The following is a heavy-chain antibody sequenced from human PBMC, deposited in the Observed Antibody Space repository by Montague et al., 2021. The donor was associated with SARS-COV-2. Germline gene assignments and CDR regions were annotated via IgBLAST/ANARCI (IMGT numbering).Heavy chain of an antibody. J-gene: IGHJ5*02. D-gene: IGHD3-16*02. CDR1: GFTFSSYS. V-gene: IGHV3-21*01. CDR2: ISSSSSTI. CDR3: ARDDYVWGSYRYSQYNWFDP. Sequence: SLRLSCAASGFTFSSYSMHWVRQAPGKGLEWVSSISSSSSTIYYADSVKGRFTISRDNAKNSLYLQMNSLRAEDTAVYYCARDDYVWGSYRYSQYNWFDPWGQGTLVTVSS.